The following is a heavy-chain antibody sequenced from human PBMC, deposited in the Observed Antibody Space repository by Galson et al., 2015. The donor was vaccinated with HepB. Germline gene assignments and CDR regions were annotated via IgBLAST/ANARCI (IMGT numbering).Heavy chain of an antibody. CDR2: INPYKGST. CDR1: GKSFSSYS. D-gene: IGHD2/OR15-2a*01. J-gene: IGHJ1*01. CDR3: ASGCSSMTCYGYQYSQY. V-gene: IGHV1-18*01. Sequence: SVKVSCKASGKSFSSYSFTWVRQAPGQGLEWMGWINPYKGSTDIAHKFRGRVSMTTDASTNTGYMELRSLTSDDTAVYYCASGCSSMTCYGYQYSQYWGQGTLVTVSS.